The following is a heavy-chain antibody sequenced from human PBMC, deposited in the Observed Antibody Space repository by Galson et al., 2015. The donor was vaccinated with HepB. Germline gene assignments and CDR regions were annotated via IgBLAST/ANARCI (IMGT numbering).Heavy chain of an antibody. D-gene: IGHD2-15*01. V-gene: IGHV4-4*02. CDR2: IYNTGTT. Sequence: LTCAVSGDSVRSRNWWSWIRQPPGKGLEWIGEIYNTGTTNYNPSLKSRVTISIDKSTNNFSLKLNSVTAADTAVYYCAREGSAQADAFDIWGRGTMVIISS. CDR3: AREGSAQADAFDI. J-gene: IGHJ3*02. CDR1: GDSVRSRNW.